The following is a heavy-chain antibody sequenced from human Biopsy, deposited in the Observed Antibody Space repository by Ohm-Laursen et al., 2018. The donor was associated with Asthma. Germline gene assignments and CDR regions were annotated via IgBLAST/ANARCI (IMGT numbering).Heavy chain of an antibody. CDR2: IMTVFGTT. J-gene: IGHJ6*02. D-gene: IGHD6-19*01. Sequence: SVKVSCKVPGGTFSNFAISWVRQAPGQGLEWLGGIMTVFGTTNYAQKFQGRVTITADESTSTAYMEVTSLRSEGTAIYYCARCQVGYSSGWSLLLKKIYYSGMDVWGQGTAVTVSS. V-gene: IGHV1-69*13. CDR3: ARCQVGYSSGWSLLLKKIYYSGMDV. CDR1: GGTFSNFA.